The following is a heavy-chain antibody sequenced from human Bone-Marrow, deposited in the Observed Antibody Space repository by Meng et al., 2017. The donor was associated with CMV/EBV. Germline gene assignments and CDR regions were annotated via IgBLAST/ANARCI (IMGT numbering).Heavy chain of an antibody. J-gene: IGHJ3*02. V-gene: IGHV3-23*03. CDR2: IYSGGSST. Sequence: GGSLRLSCAASGLTFDDYGMSWVRQAPGKGLEWVSVIYSGGSSTYYADSVKGRFTISRDNSKNTLYLQMNSLRAEDTAVYYCARDKGGSYLRAFDIWGQGTMVTVSS. CDR1: GLTFDDYG. CDR3: ARDKGGSYLRAFDI. D-gene: IGHD1-26*01.